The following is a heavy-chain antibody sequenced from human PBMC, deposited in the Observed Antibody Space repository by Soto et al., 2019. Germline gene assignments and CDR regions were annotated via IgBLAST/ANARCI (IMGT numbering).Heavy chain of an antibody. D-gene: IGHD3-10*01. Sequence: PSETLSLTCAVYGGSFSGYYWSWIRQPPGKGLEWIGEINHSGNTNYNPSLKSRVTISVDTSKNQFSLKLSSVTAADTAVYYCARSAVDGGLWFGELVSGGRYYYYGMDVWGQGTTVTVSS. CDR2: INHSGNT. V-gene: IGHV4-34*01. CDR3: ARSAVDGGLWFGELVSGGRYYYYGMDV. CDR1: GGSFSGYY. J-gene: IGHJ6*02.